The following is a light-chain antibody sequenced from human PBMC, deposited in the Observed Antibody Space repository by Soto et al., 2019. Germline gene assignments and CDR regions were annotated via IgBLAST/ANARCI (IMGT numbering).Light chain of an antibody. CDR1: SSDIGGYNY. J-gene: IGLJ2*01. V-gene: IGLV2-14*03. Sequence: SALTQPASVSGSPGQSITISCTGTSSDIGGYNYVSWYQHHPGKAPKLMIYDVSNRPSGVSNRFSGSKSGNTASLTISGLQADDEADYYCSSYTSSSPPVFGGGTQLTVL. CDR3: SSYTSSSPPV. CDR2: DVS.